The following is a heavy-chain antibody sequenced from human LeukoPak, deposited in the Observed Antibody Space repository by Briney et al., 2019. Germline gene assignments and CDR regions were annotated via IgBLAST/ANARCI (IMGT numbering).Heavy chain of an antibody. CDR3: ASRYDSSGYIFDY. V-gene: IGHV3-48*03. CDR2: ISSSGSTI. D-gene: IGHD3-22*01. Sequence: GGSLRLSCAASGFTFSSYEMNWVRQAPGKGLEWVSYISSSGSTIYYADSVKGRFTISRDNAKNSLYLQMNSLRAEDTAVYYCASRYDSSGYIFDYWGQGTLVTVSS. CDR1: GFTFSSYE. J-gene: IGHJ4*02.